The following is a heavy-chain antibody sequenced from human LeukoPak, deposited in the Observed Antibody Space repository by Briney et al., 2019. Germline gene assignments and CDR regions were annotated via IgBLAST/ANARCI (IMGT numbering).Heavy chain of an antibody. CDR3: AKDQNYESSGYYGGFDY. Sequence: PSETLSLTCTVSGSGGSISNYYWSWIRQPPGKGLEWIGYIYYSGSTNHNPSLKSRVTMSVDTSKNQLSLKLSSVTAADTALYYCAKDQNYESSGYYGGFDYWGQGTLVTVSS. CDR2: IYYSGST. J-gene: IGHJ4*02. D-gene: IGHD3-22*01. CDR1: GSGGSISNYY. V-gene: IGHV4-59*01.